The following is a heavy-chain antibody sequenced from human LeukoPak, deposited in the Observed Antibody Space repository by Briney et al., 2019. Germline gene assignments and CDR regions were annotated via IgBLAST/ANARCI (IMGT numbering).Heavy chain of an antibody. CDR3: AKSPFNGWELLDY. V-gene: IGHV3-30*18. D-gene: IGHD1-26*01. CDR1: GFTFSSYG. CDR2: ISYDGSNE. J-gene: IGHJ4*02. Sequence: GGSLRLSCAASGFTFSSYGMHWVRQAPGKGLEWVAVISYDGSNEYYVDSVKGRFTISRDKSKNTLYLQMNSLRAEDTAVYYCAKSPFNGWELLDYWGQGTLVTVSS.